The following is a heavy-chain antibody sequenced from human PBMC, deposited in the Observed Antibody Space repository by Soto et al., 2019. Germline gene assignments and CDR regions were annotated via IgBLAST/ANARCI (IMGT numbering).Heavy chain of an antibody. D-gene: IGHD2-15*01. Sequence: QVQLVESGGGVVQPGRSLRLSCAASGFTFSSYGMYWVRQAPGKGLVWVAVISYDGSNKFYADPVKGRFTISRDNSKNTLYLQMNSLRPEDTAMYYCAQEGDSGHRRKAFDIWGQGTMVTVSS. V-gene: IGHV3-30*18. J-gene: IGHJ3*02. CDR1: GFTFSSYG. CDR3: AQEGDSGHRRKAFDI. CDR2: ISYDGSNK.